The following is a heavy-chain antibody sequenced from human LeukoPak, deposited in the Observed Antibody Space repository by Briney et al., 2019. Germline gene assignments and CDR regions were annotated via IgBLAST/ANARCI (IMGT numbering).Heavy chain of an antibody. V-gene: IGHV4-59*01. CDR3: ARDTTGVGYMDV. J-gene: IGHJ6*03. CDR1: GGSISSYY. D-gene: IGHD4-23*01. Sequence: PSETLSLTCTVSGGSISSYYWSWIRQPPGKGLEWIGYIYYSGSTNYNPSLKSRVTISVDTPKNQFSLKLSSVTAADTAVYYCARDTTGVGYMDVWGKGTTVTISS. CDR2: IYYSGST.